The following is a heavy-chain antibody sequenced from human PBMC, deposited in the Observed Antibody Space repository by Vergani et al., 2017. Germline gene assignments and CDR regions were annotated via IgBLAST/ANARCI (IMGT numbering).Heavy chain of an antibody. J-gene: IGHJ3*02. CDR3: ARLPYCSSTSCYAFDI. CDR1: GYTFTSYY. V-gene: IGHV1-46*01. D-gene: IGHD2-2*01. CDR2: INPSGGST. Sequence: QVQLVQSGAEVKKPGASVKVSCKASGYTFTSYYMHWVRQAPGQGLKWMGIINPSGGSTSYAQKFQGRVTMTRDTSTSTVYMELSSLRSEDTAVYYCARLPYCSSTSCYAFDIWGQGTMVTVSS.